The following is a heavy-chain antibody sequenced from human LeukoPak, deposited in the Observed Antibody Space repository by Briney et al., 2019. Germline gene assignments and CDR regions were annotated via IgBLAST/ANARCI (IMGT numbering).Heavy chain of an antibody. CDR2: IYHSGST. CDR1: GYSITNGYY. Sequence: PSETLSLTCTVSGYSITNGYYWGWIRQPPGKGLEWIGSIYHSGSTYYNPSLKSRVTISVDTSKNQFSLKLSSVTAADTAVYYCASPAAGNNYYYYYYMDVWGKGTTVTVSS. J-gene: IGHJ6*03. CDR3: ASPAAGNNYYYYYYMDV. V-gene: IGHV4-38-2*02. D-gene: IGHD6-13*01.